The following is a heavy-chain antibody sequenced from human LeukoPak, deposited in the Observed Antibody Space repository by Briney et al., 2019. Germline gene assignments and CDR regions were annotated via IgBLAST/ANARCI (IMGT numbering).Heavy chain of an antibody. J-gene: IGHJ4*02. Sequence: GGSLRLSCAASGFTFDDYAMHWVRQAPGKGLEWVSGISWNSGSIGYADSVKGRFTISRDNAKNSLYLQMNSLRAEDTALYYCAKDSYDSSGSFDYCGQGTLVTVSS. CDR3: AKDSYDSSGSFDY. CDR2: ISWNSGSI. V-gene: IGHV3-9*01. CDR1: GFTFDDYA. D-gene: IGHD3-22*01.